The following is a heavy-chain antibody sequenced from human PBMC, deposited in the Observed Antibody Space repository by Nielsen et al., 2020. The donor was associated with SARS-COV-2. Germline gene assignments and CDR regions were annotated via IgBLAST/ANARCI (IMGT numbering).Heavy chain of an antibody. J-gene: IGHJ4*02. Sequence: ASVKVSCKASGYTFTSYYMHWVRQAPGRGLEWMGIINPSGGSTSYAQKFQGRVTMTRDTSTSTVYMELSSLRSEDTALYYCAREYLGTKDFDYWGQGTLVTVSS. CDR3: AREYLGTKDFDY. CDR1: GYTFTSYY. CDR2: INPSGGST. D-gene: IGHD1/OR15-1a*01. V-gene: IGHV1-46*01.